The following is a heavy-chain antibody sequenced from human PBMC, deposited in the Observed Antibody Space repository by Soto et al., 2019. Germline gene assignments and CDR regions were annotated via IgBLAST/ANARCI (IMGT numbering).Heavy chain of an antibody. Sequence: ASLKGSWKTAGYTFTTHNMDWVRQVTGQGLECMGWMNPNNGNTGYSQKFQDRVSMTRDTSINTAYLELSSLTSDDTAVYYCARGPYCSSAGCRRWVWFDPWGQGTLVTVSS. J-gene: IGHJ5*02. CDR3: ARGPYCSSAGCRRWVWFDP. V-gene: IGHV1-8*01. D-gene: IGHD2-2*01. CDR1: GYTFTTHN. CDR2: MNPNNGNT.